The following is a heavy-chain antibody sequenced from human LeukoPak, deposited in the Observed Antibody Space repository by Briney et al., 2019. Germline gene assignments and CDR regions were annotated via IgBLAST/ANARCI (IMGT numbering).Heavy chain of an antibody. CDR2: ISSSSSYI. Sequence: RGGSLRLSCAASGFTFSSYSMNWVRQAPGKGLEWVSSISSSSSYIYYADSVKGRFTISRDNAKNSLYLQMNSLRAEDTAVYYCARVSVGATTYWGQGTLVSLSS. CDR3: ARVSVGATTY. V-gene: IGHV3-21*01. D-gene: IGHD1-26*01. CDR1: GFTFSSYS. J-gene: IGHJ4*02.